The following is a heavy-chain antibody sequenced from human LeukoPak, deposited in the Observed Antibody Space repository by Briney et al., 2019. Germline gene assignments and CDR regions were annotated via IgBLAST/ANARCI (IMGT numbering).Heavy chain of an antibody. Sequence: QAGGSLILSCAASGFTFSSYEMNWVRQAPGKGLEWVSYISSSGSTLYYADSVKGRFTISRDNAKNSLYLQMNSLRAEDTALYYCARIYSSGSRYYFDYWGQGTLVTVSS. CDR3: ARIYSSGSRYYFDY. CDR2: ISSSGSTL. D-gene: IGHD6-19*01. V-gene: IGHV3-48*03. J-gene: IGHJ4*02. CDR1: GFTFSSYE.